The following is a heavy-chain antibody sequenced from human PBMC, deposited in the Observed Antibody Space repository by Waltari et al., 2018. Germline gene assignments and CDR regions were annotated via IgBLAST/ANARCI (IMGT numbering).Heavy chain of an antibody. CDR3: AKDRSQWLVVPHFDY. CDR1: GFTFSSYA. J-gene: IGHJ4*02. Sequence: EVQLLDSGGGLVQPGGSLRLSCAASGFTFSSYAMSWVRQAPGKGLEWVSGISGSGTTFYEDSVKGRFTMSRDNSKNTLYLHMNSLRAEDSAVYYCAKDRSQWLVVPHFDYWGQGTLVTVSS. D-gene: IGHD6-19*01. CDR2: ISGSGTT. V-gene: IGHV3-23*01.